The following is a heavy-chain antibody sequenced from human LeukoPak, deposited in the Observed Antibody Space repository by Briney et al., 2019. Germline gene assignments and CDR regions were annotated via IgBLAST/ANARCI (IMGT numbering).Heavy chain of an antibody. CDR3: AKDQYSSGCFDY. J-gene: IGHJ4*02. CDR2: ISGSGGST. V-gene: IGHV3-23*01. CDR1: GFTFSSYA. D-gene: IGHD6-19*01. Sequence: GGSLRLSCAASGFTFSSYAMSWVRQAPGKGLEWVSAISGSGGSTYYADSVKGRFTISRDNSKNTLHLQMNSLRAEDTAVYYCAKDQYSSGCFDYWGQGTLVTVSS.